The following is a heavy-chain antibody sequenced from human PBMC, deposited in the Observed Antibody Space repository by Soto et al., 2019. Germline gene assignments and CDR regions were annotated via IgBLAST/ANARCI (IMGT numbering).Heavy chain of an antibody. Sequence: ASVKVSCKASGYIFASHGISWVRQAPGQGLEWMGWISARDTNYAQKFQDRVTMTTDTSTDTAYMELRSLRSDDTAVYFCARDTXLPTSLRDDFFYFGMDVWGQGTTVTVSS. D-gene: IGHD3-3*01. CDR2: ISARDT. J-gene: IGHJ6*02. CDR1: GYIFASHG. CDR3: ARDTXLPTSLRDDFFYFGMDV. V-gene: IGHV1-18*04.